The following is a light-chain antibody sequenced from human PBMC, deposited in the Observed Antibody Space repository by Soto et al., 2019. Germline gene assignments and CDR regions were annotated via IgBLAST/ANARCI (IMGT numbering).Light chain of an antibody. Sequence: IVMTQSPASLSVSPGQRVTLSSRAGQGVTTNFAWYQQKSGQSPRLLIYDVSTRATGVPARFSGTGSETDFTLTISGLQSEDSAVYFCQQYYNWPFSFGQGTQLEI. CDR3: QQYYNWPFS. CDR2: DVS. J-gene: IGKJ5*01. CDR1: QGVTTN. V-gene: IGKV3-15*01.